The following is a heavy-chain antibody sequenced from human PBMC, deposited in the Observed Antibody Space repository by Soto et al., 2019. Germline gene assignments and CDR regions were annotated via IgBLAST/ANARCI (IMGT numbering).Heavy chain of an antibody. Sequence: QVQLVQSGAEVKKPGSSVKVSCKASGGTFSSYAISWVRQAPGQGIEWMGGIIPIFGTANYAQKFQGRVTITADESTSTAYMELSSLRSEDTAVYYCARDLRYYDSSGYSPWYFDLWGRGTLVTVSS. CDR1: GGTFSSYA. V-gene: IGHV1-69*01. CDR3: ARDLRYYDSSGYSPWYFDL. CDR2: IIPIFGTA. D-gene: IGHD3-22*01. J-gene: IGHJ2*01.